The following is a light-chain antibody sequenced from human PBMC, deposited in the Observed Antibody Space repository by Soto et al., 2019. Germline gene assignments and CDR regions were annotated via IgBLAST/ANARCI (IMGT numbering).Light chain of an antibody. CDR3: EPCSAVVR. CDR2: GAS. J-gene: IGKJ3*01. Sequence: RASQSLTNNYFAWYQQKPGRALRLLIDGASTRATGIPDRFSGSGSGTDFTVPISRLECGDVVAYYGEPCSAVVRFAPGTKVDIK. CDR1: QSLTNNY. V-gene: IGKV3-20*01.